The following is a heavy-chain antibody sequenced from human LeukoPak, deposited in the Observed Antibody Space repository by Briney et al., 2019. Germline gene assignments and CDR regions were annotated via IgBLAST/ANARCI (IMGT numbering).Heavy chain of an antibody. J-gene: IGHJ3*02. CDR2: IIPILGIA. CDR3: AFSLGATGAFDI. V-gene: IGHV1-69*02. CDR1: GGTFSSYT. D-gene: IGHD1-26*01. Sequence: GASVKVSCKASGGTFSSYTISWVRQAPGQGLEWMGRIIPILGIANYAQKFQGRVTITADKSTSTAYMELSSLRSGDTAVYYCAFSLGATGAFDIWGQGTMVTVSS.